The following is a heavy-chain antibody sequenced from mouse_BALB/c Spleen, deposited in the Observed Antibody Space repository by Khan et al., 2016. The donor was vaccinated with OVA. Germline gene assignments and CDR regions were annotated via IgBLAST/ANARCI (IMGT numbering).Heavy chain of an antibody. CDR2: IWSDGTT. CDR3: SRQPYYHDYIMDY. CDR1: GFSLTDYG. J-gene: IGHJ4*01. D-gene: IGHD2-10*01. Sequence: QMQLEESGPGLVAPSQSLSITCTISGFSLTDYGVHWVRQPPGKGLEWLVVIWSDGTTTYNSALKSRLIISKDNSKSQVFLKMNSLQTDDTAMYYCSRQPYYHDYIMDYWGQGTSVTVSS. V-gene: IGHV2-6-1*01.